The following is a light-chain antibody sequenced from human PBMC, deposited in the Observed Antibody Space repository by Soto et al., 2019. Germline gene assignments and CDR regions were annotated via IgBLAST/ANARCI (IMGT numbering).Light chain of an antibody. CDR2: RAS. CDR1: QSVSSSY. J-gene: IGKJ4*01. Sequence: EIVLTQSPGTLSLSPGERATLYCRASQSVSSSYLAWAQQKPGQAPQVLIYRASSRATGIPDRFSGSGSGTDFSLTISRLEPEDCAVDYCQQYGNSITFGEGTKVDIK. CDR3: QQYGNSIT. V-gene: IGKV3-20*01.